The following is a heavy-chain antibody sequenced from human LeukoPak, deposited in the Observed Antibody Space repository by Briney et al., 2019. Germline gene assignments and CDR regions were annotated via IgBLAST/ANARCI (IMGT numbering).Heavy chain of an antibody. CDR1: GDSVSSNSAA. V-gene: IGHV6-1*01. Sequence: SQTLSLTCAISGDSVSSNSAAWNWIRQSPSRGLEWLGRTYYRSKWYNDYAVSVKSRITINPDTSKNQFSLQLNSVTPEDTAVYYCARGPMVRGLRFYYYGMDVWGQGTTVTVSS. CDR2: TYYRSKWYN. CDR3: ARGPMVRGLRFYYYGMDV. J-gene: IGHJ6*02. D-gene: IGHD3-10*01.